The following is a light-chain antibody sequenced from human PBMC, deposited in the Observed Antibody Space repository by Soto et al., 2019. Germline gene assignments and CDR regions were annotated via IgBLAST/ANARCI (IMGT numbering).Light chain of an antibody. Sequence: QSVLTQPPSASETPGQRVTISCSGSSSNIGSNYVYWYQQPPGTAPKLLIYRNNQRPSGVPDRFSGSKSGTSASLAISGLRYEDEADYYCAAWDDSLTGYVFGTGTKVTVL. J-gene: IGLJ1*01. CDR2: RNN. V-gene: IGLV1-47*01. CDR1: SSNIGSNY. CDR3: AAWDDSLTGYV.